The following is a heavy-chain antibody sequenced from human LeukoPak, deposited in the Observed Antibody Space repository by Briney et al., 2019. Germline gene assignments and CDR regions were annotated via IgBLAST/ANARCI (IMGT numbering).Heavy chain of an antibody. CDR2: INPNSGGT. V-gene: IGHV1-2*02. Sequence: GASVKVSCKASGYTFTGYYMHWVRQAPGQGLEWMGWINPNSGGTNYAQKFQGRVTMTRDTSISTAYMGLSRLRSDDTAVYYCARDHGYSSSWVVEYYYYMDVWGKGTTVTVSS. J-gene: IGHJ6*03. CDR1: GYTFTGYY. D-gene: IGHD6-13*01. CDR3: ARDHGYSSSWVVEYYYYMDV.